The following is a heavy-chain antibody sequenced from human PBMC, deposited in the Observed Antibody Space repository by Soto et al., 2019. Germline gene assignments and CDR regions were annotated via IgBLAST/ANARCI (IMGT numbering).Heavy chain of an antibody. V-gene: IGHV4-61*01. CDR2: IYYSGST. Sequence: SETLSLTCTVSGGSVSSGSYYWSWIRQPPGKGLEWIGYIYYSGSTNYNPSLKSRVAISVDTSKNQFSLKLSSVTAADTAVYYCATLRFLEWFPNWFDPWGQGTLVTVSS. J-gene: IGHJ5*02. CDR1: GGSVSSGSYY. CDR3: ATLRFLEWFPNWFDP. D-gene: IGHD3-3*01.